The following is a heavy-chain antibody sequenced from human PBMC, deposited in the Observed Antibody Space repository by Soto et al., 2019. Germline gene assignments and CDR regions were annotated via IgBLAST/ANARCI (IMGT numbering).Heavy chain of an antibody. V-gene: IGHV3-66*01. J-gene: IGHJ4*02. CDR2: IYSGGST. Sequence: EVQLVESGGGLVQPGGSLRLSCAASGFTVSSNYMSWVRQAPGKGLEWVSVIYSGGSTYYADSVKGRFTISRDNSKNTLYLQMNSLRAEDTAVYYCARGPVGATGTTLDHDYWGQGTLVTVSS. CDR3: ARGPVGATGTTLDHDY. D-gene: IGHD1-7*01. CDR1: GFTVSSNY.